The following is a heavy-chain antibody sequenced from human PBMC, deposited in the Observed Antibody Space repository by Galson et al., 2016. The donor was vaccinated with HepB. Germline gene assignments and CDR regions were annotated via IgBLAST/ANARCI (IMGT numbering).Heavy chain of an antibody. D-gene: IGHD3-22*01. CDR1: GFTFNSYA. V-gene: IGHV3-30-3*01. J-gene: IGHJ4*02. CDR3: AGGSRPYDSSGRVDY. CDR2: ISSDGSNK. Sequence: SLRLSCAASGFTFNSYAMHWVRQAPGKGLEWVAVISSDGSNKFYADSVKGRFTVSRDNSNNTLYLQMSSLRAEDTAVYYCAGGSRPYDSSGRVDYWGQGTLVTVSS.